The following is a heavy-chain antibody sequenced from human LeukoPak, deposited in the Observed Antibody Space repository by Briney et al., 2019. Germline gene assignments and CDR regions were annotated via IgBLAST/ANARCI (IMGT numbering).Heavy chain of an antibody. CDR3: ARDTDGNLDH. CDR2: IKHDGSTK. Sequence: GGSLRLSCAASGYTFSSSWMAWVRQAPGKGLEWVANIKHDGSTKHSVDSVTGRFTISRDNAKNSLYLQMNSLRAEDTAVYYCARDTDGNLDHWGQGTLVTVSS. J-gene: IGHJ4*02. V-gene: IGHV3-7*01. D-gene: IGHD2-8*01. CDR1: GYTFSSSW.